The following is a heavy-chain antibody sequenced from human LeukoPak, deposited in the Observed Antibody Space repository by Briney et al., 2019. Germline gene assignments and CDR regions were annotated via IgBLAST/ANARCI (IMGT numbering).Heavy chain of an antibody. CDR3: ARGEVTGTTSPPDY. CDR2: INPNSGGT. CDR1: GYTFTSYG. Sequence: LEASVKVSCKASGYTFTSYGISWVRQAPGQGLEWTGWINPNSGGTNSAQQFQGRVTMTRDTSISTAFMELSSLTSDDTAVYYCARGEVTGTTSPPDYWGQGTLVTVSS. D-gene: IGHD1-20*01. J-gene: IGHJ4*02. V-gene: IGHV1-2*02.